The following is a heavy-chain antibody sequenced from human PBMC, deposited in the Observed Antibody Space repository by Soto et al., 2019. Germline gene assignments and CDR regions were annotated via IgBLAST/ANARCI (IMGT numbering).Heavy chain of an antibody. D-gene: IGHD6-19*01. CDR2: IYYSGST. J-gene: IGHJ4*02. Sequence: PSETLSLTCSVSGGSISNSRYSWGWIRQTPGKGLEWIGTIYYSGSTYSKPSLQSRVTISVHTSKNQVSLKMTSVTAADTAVYYCARRRGAVAGDSPFDFWGQGILVTVSS. V-gene: IGHV4-39*01. CDR3: ARRRGAVAGDSPFDF. CDR1: GGSISNSRYS.